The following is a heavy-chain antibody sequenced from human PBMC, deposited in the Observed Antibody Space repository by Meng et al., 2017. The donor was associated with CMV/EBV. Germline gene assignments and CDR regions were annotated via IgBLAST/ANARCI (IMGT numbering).Heavy chain of an antibody. D-gene: IGHD2-2*01. CDR2: IYTSGST. CDR3: AREDIVVVPAARGFDY. J-gene: IGHJ4*02. CDR1: GGSISSYY. V-gene: IGHV4-4*07. Sequence: VSLPVSGPRLVKPLESLFLTCTVSGGSISSYYWRWIREPAGKGLEWIGRIYTSGSTNYNPSLKSRVTMSVDTSKNQFSLKLSSVTAADTAVYYCAREDIVVVPAARGFDYWGQGTLVTVSS.